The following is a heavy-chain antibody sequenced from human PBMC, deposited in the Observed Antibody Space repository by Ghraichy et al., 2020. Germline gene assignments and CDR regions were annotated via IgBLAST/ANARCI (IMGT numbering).Heavy chain of an antibody. CDR2: IYNNGRT. J-gene: IGHJ4*02. D-gene: IGHD3-3*01. V-gene: IGHV4-61*01. Sequence: SETLSLTCTVSGVSISSTPNYWTWIRQPPGKGLEWIGYIYNNGRTTYNPSLKSRVTISVDTSKNQFSLQLRSVTAVDTAVEYCAKEADGSFGVVKTIEYWGQGTLVTVSS. CDR1: GVSISSTPNY. CDR3: AKEADGSFGVVKTIEY.